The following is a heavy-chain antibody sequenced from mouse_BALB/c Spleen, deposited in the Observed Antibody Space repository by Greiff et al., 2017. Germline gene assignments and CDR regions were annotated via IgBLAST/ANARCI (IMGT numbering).Heavy chain of an antibody. CDR2: INPYNDGT. V-gene: IGHV1-14*01. J-gene: IGHJ3*01. D-gene: IGHD1-1*02. CDR1: GYTFTSYV. Sequence: EVLLVASGPELVKPGASVKMSCKASGYTFTSYVMHWVKQKPGQGLEWIGYINPYNDGTKYNEKFKGKATLTSDKSSSTAYMELSSLTSEDSAVYYCARDGYGPWFAYWGQGTLVTVSA. CDR3: ARDGYGPWFAY.